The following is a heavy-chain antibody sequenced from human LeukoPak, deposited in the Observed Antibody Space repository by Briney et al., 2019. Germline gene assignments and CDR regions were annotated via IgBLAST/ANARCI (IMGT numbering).Heavy chain of an antibody. D-gene: IGHD2-21*02. CDR2: INHSGST. CDR1: GESFSGYY. V-gene: IGHV4-34*01. Sequence: PSETLSLPCAVYGESFSGYYWSWLRQPPGKGLECIGEINHSGSTNYNPSLKSRVTISVDTSKNQFSLRLSSVTAADTAVYYCARGGIYCGSDCFIDYWGQGTLVTVSS. J-gene: IGHJ4*02. CDR3: ARGGIYCGSDCFIDY.